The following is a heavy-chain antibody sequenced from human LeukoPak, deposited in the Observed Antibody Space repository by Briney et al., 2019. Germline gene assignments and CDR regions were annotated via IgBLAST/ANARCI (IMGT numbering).Heavy chain of an antibody. CDR1: GFTFHFYS. CDR3: AKGRDYGDYIVDY. Sequence: PTGGSLRLSCAASGFTFHFYSMTWVRQAPGKGLEWVSYISSRSSTIYYTDSVKGRFTVSRDNSKSTLYLQMNSLGPEDTAVYYCAKGRDYGDYIVDYWGQGTLVTVSS. CDR2: ISSRSSTI. V-gene: IGHV3-48*01. D-gene: IGHD4-17*01. J-gene: IGHJ4*02.